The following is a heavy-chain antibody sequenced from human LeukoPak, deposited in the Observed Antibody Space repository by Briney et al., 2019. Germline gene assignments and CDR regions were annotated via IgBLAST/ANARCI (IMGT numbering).Heavy chain of an antibody. V-gene: IGHV1-2*02. CDR1: GYTFTDYF. D-gene: IGHD3-3*01. CDR3: ARDMGDFWSGYHPFDY. J-gene: IGHJ4*02. CDR2: INPNSGGT. Sequence: ASVKVSCKASGYTFTDYFMHWVRQAPGQGLEWMGWINPNSGGTNFAQKFQGRVTMTRDTSISTAYMELSRLRSDDTAVYYCARDMGDFWSGYHPFDYWGQGTLVTVSS.